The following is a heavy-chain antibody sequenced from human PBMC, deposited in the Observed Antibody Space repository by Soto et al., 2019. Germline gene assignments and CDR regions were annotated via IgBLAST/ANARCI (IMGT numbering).Heavy chain of an antibody. CDR3: ARWEYIYGPGAFDI. V-gene: IGHV4-59*08. CDR2: IYYSGGI. Sequence: SETLSLTCTVSGGSISGYQWSWIRQPPGKGLEWIGHIYYSGGITYNPSLNSRVTVSLDTSKNQFSLKLNSVTAADTAVYYCARWEYIYGPGAFDIWGQGTMVTVSS. D-gene: IGHD3-9*01. CDR1: GGSISGYQ. J-gene: IGHJ3*02.